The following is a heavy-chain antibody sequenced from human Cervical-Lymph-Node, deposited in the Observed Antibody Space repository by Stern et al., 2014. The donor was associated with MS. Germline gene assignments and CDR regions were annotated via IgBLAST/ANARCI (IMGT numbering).Heavy chain of an antibody. D-gene: IGHD1-1*01. V-gene: IGHV1-69*06. J-gene: IGHJ6*02. CDR1: GGTFINYA. CDR2: IIPIFGST. Sequence: QVQLVQSGAEVKKPGSSVKVSCKASGGTFINYAISWVRQAPGQGLEWIGGIIPIFGSTHYAQRFQGRFIITADNSANTAYFEVSSLRFEDTGVYFCARDNDDNGMDVWGQGTTVTVSS. CDR3: ARDNDDNGMDV.